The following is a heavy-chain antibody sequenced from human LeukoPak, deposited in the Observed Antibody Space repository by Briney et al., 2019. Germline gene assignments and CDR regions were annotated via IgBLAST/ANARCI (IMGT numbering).Heavy chain of an antibody. V-gene: IGHV1-69*05. J-gene: IGHJ4*02. CDR1: GGTFSSYA. Sequence: ASVKVSCKASGGTFSSYAISWVRQAPGQGLEWMGGIIPIFGTANYAQKFQGRVTITTDESTSTAYMELSSLRSEDTAVYYCASSRLKEGYDCNGYWGQGTLVTVSS. CDR3: ASSRLKEGYDCNGY. D-gene: IGHD2-21*02. CDR2: IIPIFGTA.